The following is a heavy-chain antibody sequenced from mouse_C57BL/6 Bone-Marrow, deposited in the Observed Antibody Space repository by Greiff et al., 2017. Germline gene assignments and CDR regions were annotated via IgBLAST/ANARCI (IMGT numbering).Heavy chain of an antibody. CDR1: GYTFTSYG. V-gene: IGHV1-81*01. CDR3: ARLDYYGSSLDAMDY. D-gene: IGHD1-1*01. J-gene: IGHJ4*01. CDR2: IYPRSGNT. Sequence: QVQLQQSGAELARPGASVKLSCKASGYTFTSYGISWVKQRTGQGLEWIGEIYPRSGNTYYNEKFKGKATLTADKSSSTAYMALRSLTSEDSAVYFCARLDYYGSSLDAMDYWGQGTSVTVSS.